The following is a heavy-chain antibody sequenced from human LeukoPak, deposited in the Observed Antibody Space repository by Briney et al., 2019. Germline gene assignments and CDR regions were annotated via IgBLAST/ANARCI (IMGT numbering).Heavy chain of an antibody. D-gene: IGHD1-26*01. Sequence: SVKVSCKASGGTFGSYAISWVRQAPGQGLEWMGGIIPIFGTANYAQKFQGRVTITADESTSTAYMELSSLRSEDTAVYYCARGKARENWFDPWGQGTLVTVSS. CDR1: GGTFGSYA. V-gene: IGHV1-69*13. CDR3: ARGKARENWFDP. J-gene: IGHJ5*02. CDR2: IIPIFGTA.